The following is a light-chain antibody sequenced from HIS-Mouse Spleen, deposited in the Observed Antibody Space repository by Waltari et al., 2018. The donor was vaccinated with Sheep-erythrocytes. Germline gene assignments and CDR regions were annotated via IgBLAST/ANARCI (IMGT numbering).Light chain of an antibody. CDR2: QDS. J-gene: IGLJ2*01. Sequence: SYELTQPPSVSVSPGQTASITCSGDKLGDKYACGDQQKPGQSPVLVIYQDSKRPSGIPARFSGSHSGNTATLTISGTQAMDEADYYCQAWDSSTAVVFGGGTKLTVL. V-gene: IGLV3-1*01. CDR1: KLGDKY. CDR3: QAWDSSTAVV.